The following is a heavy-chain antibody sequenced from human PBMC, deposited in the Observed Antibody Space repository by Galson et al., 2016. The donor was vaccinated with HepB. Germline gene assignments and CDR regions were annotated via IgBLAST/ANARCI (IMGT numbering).Heavy chain of an antibody. J-gene: IGHJ4*02. D-gene: IGHD4/OR15-4a*01. V-gene: IGHV3-53*01. Sequence: SLRLSCAASGFTVSSNYISWVRQAPGKGLEWVSVIYSGGSAYYADSVKGRFTISGDNSKNTLCLQMNSLRAEDTAVYYCARDDYSGGRGSPDYWGQGTLVTVSS. CDR1: GFTVSSNY. CDR2: IYSGGSA. CDR3: ARDDYSGGRGSPDY.